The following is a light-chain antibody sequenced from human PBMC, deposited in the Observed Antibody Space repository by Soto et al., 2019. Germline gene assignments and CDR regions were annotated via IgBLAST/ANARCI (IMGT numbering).Light chain of an antibody. CDR2: GAS. Sequence: EIVLTQSPGTLSLSPGERATLSCRASQSVSSSCLVWYQQKPGQAPRLLIYGASSRATGIPDRFSGSGSGTEFILTISSLQSEDFATYYCQQANSFPPITFGQGTRLEIK. V-gene: IGKV3-20*01. CDR3: QQANSFPPIT. J-gene: IGKJ5*01. CDR1: QSVSSSC.